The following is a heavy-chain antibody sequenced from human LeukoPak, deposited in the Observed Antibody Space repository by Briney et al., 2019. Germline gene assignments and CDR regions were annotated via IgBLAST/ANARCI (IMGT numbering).Heavy chain of an antibody. Sequence: ASVKVSCKASGYTFTSYYMHWVRQAPGQGLEWMGIINSSGGSTSYAQKFQGRVTMTRDTSTSTVYMELSSLRSEDTAVYYCARDSYDFWSGYLGDYWGQGTLVTVSS. D-gene: IGHD3-3*01. CDR3: ARDSYDFWSGYLGDY. CDR2: INSSGGST. V-gene: IGHV1-46*01. J-gene: IGHJ4*02. CDR1: GYTFTSYY.